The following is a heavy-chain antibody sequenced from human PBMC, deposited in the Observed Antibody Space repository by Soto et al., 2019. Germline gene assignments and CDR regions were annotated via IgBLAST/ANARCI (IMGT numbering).Heavy chain of an antibody. CDR1: GFTFSSYG. V-gene: IGHV3-30*18. CDR3: AKAFSSAWYHNE. J-gene: IGHJ4*02. D-gene: IGHD6-19*01. Sequence: GGSLRLSCAASGFTFSSYGMHWVRQAPGKGLEWVAVISYDGSNKYYADSVKGRFTISRDNSKNTLYLQMNSLRAEDTAVYYCAKAFSSAWYHNEWGQGTLVTVSS. CDR2: ISYDGSNK.